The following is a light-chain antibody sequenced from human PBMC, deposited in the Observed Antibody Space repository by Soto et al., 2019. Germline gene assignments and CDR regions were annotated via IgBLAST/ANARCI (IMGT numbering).Light chain of an antibody. CDR1: SSDVGGYNY. V-gene: IGLV2-8*01. Sequence: QSALTQPPSASGSPGQSVAISCTGTSSDVGGYNYVSWYQQHPGKAPKLMIYEVNKRPSGVPDRFDGSKSGNTASLTVSGLQSEDEADYYCSSYAGSSNVFGTGTKLTVL. J-gene: IGLJ1*01. CDR3: SSYAGSSNV. CDR2: EVN.